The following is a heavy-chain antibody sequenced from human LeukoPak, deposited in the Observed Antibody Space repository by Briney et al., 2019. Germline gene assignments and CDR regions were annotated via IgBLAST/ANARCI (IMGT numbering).Heavy chain of an antibody. CDR1: GYTLTELS. Sequence: ASVKVSCKVSGYTLTELSTHWVRQAPGKGLEWMGGFDPEDGETIYAQKFQGRVTMTEDTSTDTAYMELSSLRSEDTAVYYCATGGKYSSSWYNFDYWGQGTLVTVSS. CDR2: FDPEDGET. V-gene: IGHV1-24*01. D-gene: IGHD6-13*01. J-gene: IGHJ4*02. CDR3: ATGGKYSSSWYNFDY.